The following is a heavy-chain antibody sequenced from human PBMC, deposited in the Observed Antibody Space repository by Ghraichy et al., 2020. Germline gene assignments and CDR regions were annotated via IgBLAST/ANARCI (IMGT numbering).Heavy chain of an antibody. D-gene: IGHD2-2*01. CDR3: AAAGRMAPAARGFDP. CDR1: GVSISSGDYS. CDR2: IYESGST. J-gene: IGHJ5*02. V-gene: IGHV4-30-2*01. Sequence: SETLSLTCGVSGVSISSGDYSWSWIRQTPGKGLEWIGSIYESGSTFYNPSLTRRVTLSVDRSTNQILMKMHSVTAADTAVYYCAAAGRMAPAARGFDPWGQGTLVTVSS.